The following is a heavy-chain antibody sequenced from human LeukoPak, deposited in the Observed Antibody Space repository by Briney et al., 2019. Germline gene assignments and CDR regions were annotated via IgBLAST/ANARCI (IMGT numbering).Heavy chain of an antibody. D-gene: IGHD3-22*01. J-gene: IGHJ4*02. CDR3: ARYPYGSSGLPDY. CDR1: GFTFTNYA. CDR2: ISGSGGST. V-gene: IGHV3-23*01. Sequence: TGGSLRLSCAASGFTFTNYAMNWVRQAPGRGLEWVSGISGSGGSTYYADSVKGRFTISRDNSKNTLYLQMNSLRAEDTAVYYCARYPYGSSGLPDYWGQGTLVTVSS.